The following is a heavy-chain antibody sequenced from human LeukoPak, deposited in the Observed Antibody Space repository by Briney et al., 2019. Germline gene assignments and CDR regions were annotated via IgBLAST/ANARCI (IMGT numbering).Heavy chain of an antibody. D-gene: IGHD6-13*01. V-gene: IGHV3-30*18. CDR2: ISYDGSIK. J-gene: IGHJ6*02. Sequence: GGSLRLSCAASGFTFSSYGMHWVRQAPGKGLEWVAVISYDGSIKYYADSVKGRFTISRDNSKNTLYLQMNSLRAEDTAVYYCAKGLGSWYGGGHYYGMDVWGQGTTVTVSS. CDR3: AKGLGSWYGGGHYYGMDV. CDR1: GFTFSSYG.